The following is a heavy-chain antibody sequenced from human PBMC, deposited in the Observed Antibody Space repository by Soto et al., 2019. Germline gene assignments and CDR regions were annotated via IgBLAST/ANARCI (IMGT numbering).Heavy chain of an antibody. J-gene: IGHJ4*02. CDR1: GYTFTGYY. V-gene: IGHV1-2*02. CDR3: ARQDRIVGAKGGEDY. CDR2: INPNSGGT. Sequence: PRASVKVSCKASGYTFTGYYMHLVRQAPGQGLEWMGWINPNSGGTNYAQKFQGRVTMTRDTSISTAYMELSRLRSDDTAVYYCARQDRIVGAKGGEDYWGQGTLVTVSS. D-gene: IGHD1-26*01.